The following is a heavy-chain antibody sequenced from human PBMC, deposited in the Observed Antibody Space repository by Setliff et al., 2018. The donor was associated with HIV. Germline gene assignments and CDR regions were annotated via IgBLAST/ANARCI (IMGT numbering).Heavy chain of an antibody. CDR1: GGSLSGTTYY. J-gene: IGHJ4*02. Sequence: KSSETLSLTCTVSGGSLSGTTYYWGWIRQPPGKGLEWIGIIDYSGNTYYNPSLKSRITISVDTSKNQFSLKLSSVTAADTAVYYCERSGPVWFGEPPYYFDSWGLGTLVT. D-gene: IGHD3-10*01. CDR3: ERSGPVWFGEPPYYFDS. V-gene: IGHV4-39*07. CDR2: IDYSGNT.